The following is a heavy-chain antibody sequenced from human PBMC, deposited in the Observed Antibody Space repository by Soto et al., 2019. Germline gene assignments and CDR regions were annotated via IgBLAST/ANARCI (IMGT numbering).Heavy chain of an antibody. J-gene: IGHJ4*03. CDR1: GYTFTSYG. D-gene: IGHD2-15*01. CDR3: ARGGRGNPFDH. V-gene: IGHV1-18*01. CDR2: ISAYNGNT. Sequence: QVQLVQSGAEVKKPGASVKVSCKASGYTFTSYGISWVRQAPGQGLEWMGWISAYNGNTNYAQKLQGRVTMTTDTSTSPGFMELGSLGSDRPAVYYCARGGRGNPFDHWGQGTPVPGSS.